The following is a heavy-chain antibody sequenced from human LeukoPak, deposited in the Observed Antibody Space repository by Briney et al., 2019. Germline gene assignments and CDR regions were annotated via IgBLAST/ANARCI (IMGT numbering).Heavy chain of an antibody. CDR3: ARGVSFGGVIAYYFDS. D-gene: IGHD3-16*02. J-gene: IGHJ4*02. CDR2: VNPNSGNT. Sequence: ASVKVSCKASGYTFTSYDINWVRQATGQGLEWRGWVNPNSGNTGCAQKFQGRVTMTRDTSINTAYMELSSLTSEDTAVYYCARGVSFGGVIAYYFDSWGQGTLVTVSS. V-gene: IGHV1-8*01. CDR1: GYTFTSYD.